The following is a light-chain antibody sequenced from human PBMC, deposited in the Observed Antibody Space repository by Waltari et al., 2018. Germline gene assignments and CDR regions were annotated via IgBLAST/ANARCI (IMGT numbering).Light chain of an antibody. CDR2: EVG. V-gene: IGLV2-14*01. J-gene: IGLJ1*01. CDR1: SSDVGAYDS. Sequence: QSALTQPASVSGSPGQSIAISCTGTSSDVGAYDSVSWYQQHPGKAPKLVIYEVGNRPSGVSNRFSGSRSGNTASLTISGLQAEDEADYYCCSYTSSSVSYVFGTGTRVTVL. CDR3: CSYTSSSVSYV.